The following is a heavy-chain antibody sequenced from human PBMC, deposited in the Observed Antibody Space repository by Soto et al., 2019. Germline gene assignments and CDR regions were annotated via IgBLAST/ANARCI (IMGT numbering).Heavy chain of an antibody. CDR1: GFTFSNYA. Sequence: PGGSLSLSCAASGFTFSNYAMHWVRQAPGKWLEWVAVISFDGSNKYYADSVKGRFTISRDNSKNTLYLQMNSLRAEDTAVYYSARDKSPYSSGWHNRHFDYWGLGTLVTVSS. J-gene: IGHJ4*02. V-gene: IGHV3-30*04. D-gene: IGHD6-19*01. CDR3: ARDKSPYSSGWHNRHFDY. CDR2: ISFDGSNK.